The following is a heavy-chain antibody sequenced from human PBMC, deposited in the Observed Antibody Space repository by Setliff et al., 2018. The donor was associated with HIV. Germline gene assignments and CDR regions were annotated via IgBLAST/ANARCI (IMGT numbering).Heavy chain of an antibody. Sequence: PSETLSLTCAVYGGSFSGYYWIWIRQPAGKGLEWIGHISTTGSTNYNPSLKSRVIMSVDTSRNQFSLKLSSVTAADTAVYYCARGHDNKYYYFYYMDVWGKGTTVTVSS. V-gene: IGHV4-59*10. CDR2: ISTTGST. CDR1: GGSFSGYY. D-gene: IGHD5-12*01. CDR3: ARGHDNKYYYFYYMDV. J-gene: IGHJ6*03.